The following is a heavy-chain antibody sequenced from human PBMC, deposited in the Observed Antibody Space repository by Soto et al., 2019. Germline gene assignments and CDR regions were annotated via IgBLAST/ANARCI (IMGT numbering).Heavy chain of an antibody. Sequence: AETLSLTCIVSGESISSSSYYWGWIRQPPGKGLEWIGSIYYSGRTYYNPSFKSRVTISIDTSKNQFSLKLSSVTATDTAVYYCARQRTTVVTQAYFDHWGQGALVTVSS. CDR2: IYYSGRT. V-gene: IGHV4-39*01. CDR1: GESISSSSYY. D-gene: IGHD2-21*02. J-gene: IGHJ4*02. CDR3: ARQRTTVVTQAYFDH.